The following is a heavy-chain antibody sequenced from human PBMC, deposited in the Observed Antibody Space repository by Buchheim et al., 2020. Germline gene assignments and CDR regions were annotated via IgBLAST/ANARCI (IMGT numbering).Heavy chain of an antibody. V-gene: IGHV4-59*12. J-gene: IGHJ5*02. CDR2: IYYTGTT. Sequence: QVQLQESGPGLVKSSETLSLTCSVSSGSISSYYWNWIRQPPGKGLEWIGHIYYTGTTRYNPSLKSRFSISVDTSRNQFSLTLTSVTAADTAIYYCAAGDYWSHPENWFDPWGQGAL. D-gene: IGHD3-3*01. CDR1: SGSISSYY. CDR3: AAGDYWSHPENWFDP.